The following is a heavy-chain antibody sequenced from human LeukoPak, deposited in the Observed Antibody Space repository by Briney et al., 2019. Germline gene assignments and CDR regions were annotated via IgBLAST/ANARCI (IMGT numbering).Heavy chain of an antibody. CDR2: LSSSGSAF. J-gene: IGHJ4*02. D-gene: IGHD3-22*01. CDR3: ATDLMIVVLEEEGSADY. V-gene: IGHV3-48*03. Sequence: GGSLRLSCEDSGFTFRSYEMNWVRQAPGKGLEWIAYLSSSGSAFSYADSVKGRFTISRDNAKKSLYLQMNSLGAEDTAVYYCATDLMIVVLEEEGSADYWGQGTLVTVSS. CDR1: GFTFRSYE.